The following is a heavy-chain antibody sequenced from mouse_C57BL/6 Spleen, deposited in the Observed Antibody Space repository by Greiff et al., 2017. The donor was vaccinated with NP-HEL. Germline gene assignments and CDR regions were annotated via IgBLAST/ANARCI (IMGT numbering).Heavy chain of an antibody. Sequence: QVQLQQPGAELVKPGASVKVSCKASGYTFTSYWMHWVKQRPGQGLEWIGRIHPSDSDTNYNQKFKGKATLTVDKSSSTAYMQLSSLTSEDSAVYYCAIPTTAQAWFAYWGQGTLVTVSA. V-gene: IGHV1-74*01. CDR1: GYTFTSYW. D-gene: IGHD3-2*02. CDR2: IHPSDSDT. J-gene: IGHJ3*01. CDR3: AIPTTAQAWFAY.